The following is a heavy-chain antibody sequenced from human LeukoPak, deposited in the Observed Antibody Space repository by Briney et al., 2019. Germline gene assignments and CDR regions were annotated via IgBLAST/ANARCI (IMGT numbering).Heavy chain of an antibody. D-gene: IGHD2-15*01. CDR2: INHSGST. J-gene: IGHJ6*03. CDR1: GGSFSGYY. Sequence: SETLSLTCAVYGGSFSGYYWSWIRQPPGKGLEWIGEINHSGSTNYNPSLKSRVTISVDTSKNQFSLKLSSVTAADTAVYYCARGRRSLGYCSGGSCYEGYYYMDVWGKGTTVTVSS. CDR3: ARGRRSLGYCSGGSCYEGYYYMDV. V-gene: IGHV4-34*01.